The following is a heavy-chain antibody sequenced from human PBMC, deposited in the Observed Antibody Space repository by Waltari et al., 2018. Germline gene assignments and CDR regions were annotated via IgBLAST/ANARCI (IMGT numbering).Heavy chain of an antibody. CDR2: IYGSGST. D-gene: IGHD6-25*01. Sequence: QVQLQESGPGLVKPSGTLSLTCVVSGDSINNNHWWSWVRQAPGKGLEWIGQIYGSGSTIYNPSVKSRVTISADNSKNQFSLTLTHLTAADTAVYYCAEEGNTTAGLFDSWGQGTLVTVSS. CDR3: AEEGNTTAGLFDS. J-gene: IGHJ4*02. V-gene: IGHV4-4*02. CDR1: GDSINNNHW.